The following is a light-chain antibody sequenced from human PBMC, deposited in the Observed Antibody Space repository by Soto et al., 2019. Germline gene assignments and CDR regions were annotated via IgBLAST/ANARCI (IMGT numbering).Light chain of an antibody. J-gene: IGLJ2*01. Sequence: QSALTQPPSASGSPGQSVTISCTGTSSDVGGYNCVSWYQQHPGKAPKLMIYEVSKRPSGVPDRFSGSKSGNTASLTVSGLQDEDEADYYCSSYAGSNIPVVFGGGTQLTV. CDR3: SSYAGSNIPVV. CDR2: EVS. V-gene: IGLV2-8*01. CDR1: SSDVGGYNC.